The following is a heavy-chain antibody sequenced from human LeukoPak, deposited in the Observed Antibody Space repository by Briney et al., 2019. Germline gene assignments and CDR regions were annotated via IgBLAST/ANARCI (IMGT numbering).Heavy chain of an antibody. CDR3: AKVMVRGVIIGPPDYFDY. CDR1: GFTFDDYA. J-gene: IGHJ4*02. CDR2: ISWNSGSI. V-gene: IGHV3-9*01. Sequence: PGGSLRLSCAASGFTFDDYAMHWVRQAPGKGLEWVSGISWNSGSIGYADSVKGRFTISRDNSKNTLYLQMNSLRAEDTAVYYCAKVMVRGVIIGPPDYFDYWGQGTLVTVSS. D-gene: IGHD3-10*01.